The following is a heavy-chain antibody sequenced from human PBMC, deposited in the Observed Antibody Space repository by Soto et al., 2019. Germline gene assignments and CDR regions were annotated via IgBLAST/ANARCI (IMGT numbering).Heavy chain of an antibody. CDR1: GGSISSGGYY. CDR3: ARDIYDSSGPGAFDI. J-gene: IGHJ3*02. V-gene: IGHV4-31*03. CDR2: IYFSGTT. D-gene: IGHD3-22*01. Sequence: SETLSLTCTVSGGSISSGGYYWSWIRQHPGKGLEWIGYIYFSGTTYYNPSLKSRLSISVDRSKNHFSLRLSSVTAADTAVYYCARDIYDSSGPGAFDIWGQGTMVTVSS.